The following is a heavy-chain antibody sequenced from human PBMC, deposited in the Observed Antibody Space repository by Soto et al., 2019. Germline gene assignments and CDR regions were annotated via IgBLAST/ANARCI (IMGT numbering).Heavy chain of an antibody. CDR3: ARDAYDYDDTSGYYRH. V-gene: IGHV3-48*02. CDR1: GFTFSTYK. J-gene: IGHJ4*02. D-gene: IGHD3-22*01. CDR2: ISSSSSTI. Sequence: EVPLVESGGGLVQPGGSLRLSCAASGFTFSTYKMIWVRQAPGKGLEWVSYISSSSSTIYYADSVKGRFTISRDNAKNSLYLQMNSLRDEDTAVYYCARDAYDYDDTSGYYRHWGQGTLVTVSS.